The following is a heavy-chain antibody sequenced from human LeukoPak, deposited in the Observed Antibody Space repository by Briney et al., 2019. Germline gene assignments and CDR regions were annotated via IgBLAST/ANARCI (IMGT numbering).Heavy chain of an antibody. CDR3: ARDLTYYYDSSGYSATGYYYYGMDV. D-gene: IGHD3-22*01. Sequence: SETLSLTCTVSGGSISRYYWSWIRQPAGKGLEWIGRIYTSGSTNYNPSLKSRVTMSVDTSKNQFSLKLSSVTAADTAVYYCARDLTYYYDSSGYSATGYYYYGMDVWGQGTTVTVSS. V-gene: IGHV4-4*07. CDR2: IYTSGST. J-gene: IGHJ6*02. CDR1: GGSISRYY.